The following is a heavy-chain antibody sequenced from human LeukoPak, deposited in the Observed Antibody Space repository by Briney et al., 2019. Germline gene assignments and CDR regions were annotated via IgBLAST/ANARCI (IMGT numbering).Heavy chain of an antibody. D-gene: IGHD3-22*01. Sequence: GGSLRLSCAASGFTFSSYSMTWVRQAPGKGLEWVSYTSTSSSTIYYADSVKGRFTISRDNAKNSLYLQMNSLRAENTAVYYCAGQRSGYYFRYDYWGQGTLVTVSS. CDR2: TSTSSSTI. J-gene: IGHJ4*02. CDR3: AGQRSGYYFRYDY. CDR1: GFTFSSYS. V-gene: IGHV3-48*01.